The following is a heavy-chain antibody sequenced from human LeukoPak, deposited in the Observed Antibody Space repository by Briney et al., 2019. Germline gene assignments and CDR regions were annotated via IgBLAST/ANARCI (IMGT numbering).Heavy chain of an antibody. CDR1: GGSISSSSYY. J-gene: IGHJ4*02. CDR2: IYYSGST. V-gene: IGHV4-39*07. Sequence: PSETLSLTCTVSGGSISSSSYYWGWLRQPPGKGLEWIGSIYYSGSTYYNPSLKSRVTISVDTSKNQFSLRLSSVTAADTAVYYCAREGELTYYDSSGYDYWGQGTLVTVSS. D-gene: IGHD3-22*01. CDR3: AREGELTYYDSSGYDY.